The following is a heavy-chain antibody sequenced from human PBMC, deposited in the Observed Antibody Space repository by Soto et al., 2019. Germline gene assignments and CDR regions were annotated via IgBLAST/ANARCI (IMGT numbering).Heavy chain of an antibody. J-gene: IGHJ4*02. CDR3: ARGRGNCVVTTCYLPFDS. D-gene: IGHD2-2*01. Sequence: EVQLVETGGGLIQPGGSLILSCAASGFTVSSKYMSWLRQAPGKGLEWVSIIYSDGNTYYADSVKGRFTISRDNSKNTLNLQMNSLRAEDTAVYFCARGRGNCVVTTCYLPFDSWGKGTLVTVSS. V-gene: IGHV3-53*02. CDR1: GFTVSSKY. CDR2: IYSDGNT.